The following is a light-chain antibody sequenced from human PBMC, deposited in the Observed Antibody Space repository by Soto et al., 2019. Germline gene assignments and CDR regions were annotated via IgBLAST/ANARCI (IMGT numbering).Light chain of an antibody. V-gene: IGKV1-17*03. Sequence: IWMTQSPSVISASVGDRVTITCRASQGISTYLAWFQQKPGKVPQRLIYGASSLQSGVPSRFSGSGSGTEFTLTISSLQPEDFAMYYCLQHDGYPLTFGGGTKVDIK. CDR3: LQHDGYPLT. CDR2: GAS. CDR1: QGISTY. J-gene: IGKJ4*01.